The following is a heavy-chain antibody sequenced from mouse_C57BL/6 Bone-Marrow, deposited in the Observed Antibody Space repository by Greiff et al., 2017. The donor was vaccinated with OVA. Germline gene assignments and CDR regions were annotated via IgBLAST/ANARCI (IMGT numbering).Heavy chain of an antibody. D-gene: IGHD3-2*02. CDR2: ISGGGGNT. V-gene: IGHV5-9*01. CDR1: GFTFSSYT. J-gene: IGHJ3*01. CDR3: ARRVDSSGYVGFAY. Sequence: EVKLMESGGGLVKPGGSLKLSCAASGFTFSSYTMSWVRQTPEKRLEWVATISGGGGNTYYPDSVKGRFTISRDTAKNTLYLQMSSLRSEDTALYYCARRVDSSGYVGFAYWGQGTLVTVSA.